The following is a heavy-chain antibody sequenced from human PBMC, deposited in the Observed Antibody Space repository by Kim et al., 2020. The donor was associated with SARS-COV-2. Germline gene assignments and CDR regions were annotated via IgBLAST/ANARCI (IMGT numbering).Heavy chain of an antibody. CDR3: AREGRDIVVVPAAIKGDYYYYGMDV. D-gene: IGHD2-2*02. CDR1: GFTFSSYS. V-gene: IGHV3-48*02. CDR2: ISSSSSTI. Sequence: GGSLRLSCAASGFTFSSYSMNWVRQAPGKGLEWVSYISSSSSTIYYADSVKGRFTISRDNAKNSLYLQMNSLRDEDTAVYYCAREGRDIVVVPAAIKGDYYYYGMDVWGQGTTVTVSS. J-gene: IGHJ6*02.